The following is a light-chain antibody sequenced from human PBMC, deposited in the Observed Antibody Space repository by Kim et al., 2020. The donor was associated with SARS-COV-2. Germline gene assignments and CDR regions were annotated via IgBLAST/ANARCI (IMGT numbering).Light chain of an antibody. CDR2: GAS. CDR3: QQYNNWPLT. Sequence: VSPGERATLSCRASQSVSSNLAWYQQKPGQAPRLLIYGASTRATGIPASFSGSGSGTEFTLTISSLQSEDFAVYYCQQYNNWPLTFGGGTKVDIK. CDR1: QSVSSN. J-gene: IGKJ4*01. V-gene: IGKV3-15*01.